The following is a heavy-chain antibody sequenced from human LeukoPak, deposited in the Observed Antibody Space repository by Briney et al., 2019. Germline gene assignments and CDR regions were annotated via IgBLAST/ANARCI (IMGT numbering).Heavy chain of an antibody. CDR3: ARQTNYGSGSYYSNNWFDP. Sequence: SETLSLTCTVSGGSISSSSYYWGWIRQPPGKGLEWIGSIYYSGSTYYNPSLKSRLTISVDTSKNQFSLKLSSVTAADTAVYYCARQTNYGSGSYYSNNWFDPWGQGTLVTVSS. CDR2: IYYSGST. J-gene: IGHJ5*02. V-gene: IGHV4-39*01. CDR1: GGSISSSSYY. D-gene: IGHD3-10*01.